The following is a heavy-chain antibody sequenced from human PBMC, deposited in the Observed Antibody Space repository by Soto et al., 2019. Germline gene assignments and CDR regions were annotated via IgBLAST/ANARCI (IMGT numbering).Heavy chain of an antibody. CDR1: GGSFSGYY. D-gene: IGHD6-13*01. J-gene: IGHJ3*02. Sequence: SETLSLTCAVYGGSFSGYYWSWIRQPPGKGLEWIGEINHSGSTNYNPSLKSRVTISVDTSKNQFSLKLTSVTAADTAVYYCARVGYSSSWYRRGAFDIWGQGTMVTVSS. CDR2: INHSGST. CDR3: ARVGYSSSWYRRGAFDI. V-gene: IGHV4-34*01.